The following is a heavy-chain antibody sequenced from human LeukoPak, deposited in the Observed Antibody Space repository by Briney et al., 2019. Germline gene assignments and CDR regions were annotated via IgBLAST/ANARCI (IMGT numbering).Heavy chain of an antibody. Sequence: PSETLSLTCKVSGYSMRSYYWSWLRQPPGKGLEWIAYFSHSGTTNYNPSLKSRVIIPVDTSNHQFSLTLRSVTAADTAVYYCARHLDYDSGGYFYPYFDDWGQGTLVTVSS. CDR3: ARHLDYDSGGYFYPYFDD. CDR1: GYSMRSYY. J-gene: IGHJ4*02. V-gene: IGHV4-59*08. D-gene: IGHD3-22*01. CDR2: FSHSGTT.